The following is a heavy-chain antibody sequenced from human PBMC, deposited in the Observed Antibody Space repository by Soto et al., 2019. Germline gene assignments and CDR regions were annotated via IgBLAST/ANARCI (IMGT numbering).Heavy chain of an antibody. J-gene: IGHJ6*02. CDR2: MNPNSGNT. D-gene: IGHD2-2*01. CDR1: GYTFTSYD. CDR3: ARGLVRYCSSTSCSMGMDV. Sequence: ASVKVSCKASGYTFTSYDINWVRQATGQGLEWMGWMNPNSGNTGYAQKFQGRVTMTRNTSISTAYVELSSLRSEDTAVYYCARGLVRYCSSTSCSMGMDVWGQGTTVTVS. V-gene: IGHV1-8*01.